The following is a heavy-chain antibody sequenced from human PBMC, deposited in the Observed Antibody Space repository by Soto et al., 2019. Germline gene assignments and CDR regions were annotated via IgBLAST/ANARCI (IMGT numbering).Heavy chain of an antibody. CDR2: IYYSGST. J-gene: IGHJ4*02. CDR1: GGSISSYY. CDR3: ARRRDGYKSEFDY. V-gene: IGHV4-59*01. D-gene: IGHD5-12*01. Sequence: PSETLSLTCTVSGGSISSYYWSWIRQPPGKGLEWIGYIYYSGSTNYNPSLKSRVTISVDTSKNQFSLKLSSVTAADTAVCYCARRRDGYKSEFDYWGQGTLVTVSS.